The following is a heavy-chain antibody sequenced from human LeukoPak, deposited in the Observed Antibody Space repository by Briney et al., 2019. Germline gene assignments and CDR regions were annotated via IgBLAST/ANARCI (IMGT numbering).Heavy chain of an antibody. CDR2: ISSDGSDT. V-gene: IGHV3-74*01. Sequence: PGGSLRLSCSVSGFSFTSYWMHWVRQVPGKGLEWVSVISSDGSDTIYADSVKGRFTISRDNAKNSLYLQMNSLRAEDTAVYYCARDNWSGIGFYFDYWGQGTLVTVSS. D-gene: IGHD6-13*01. CDR1: GFSFTSYW. J-gene: IGHJ4*02. CDR3: ARDNWSGIGFYFDY.